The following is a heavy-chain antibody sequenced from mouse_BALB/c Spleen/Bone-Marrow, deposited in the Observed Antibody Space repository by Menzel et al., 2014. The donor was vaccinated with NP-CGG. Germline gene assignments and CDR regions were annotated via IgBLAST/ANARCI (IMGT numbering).Heavy chain of an antibody. D-gene: IGHD1-1*01. CDR1: GFDFSRYW. CDR2: INPDSRTI. Sequence: VQLKESGGGLVQPGGSLKLSCAASGFDFSRYWMSWVRQAPGKGLEWIGEINPDSRTINYSPSLKDKFIIPRDNAKNTLYLRLNKVRSEDTALYYCARPDYYGYLNYWGQGTTLTVSS. V-gene: IGHV4-1*02. J-gene: IGHJ2*01. CDR3: ARPDYYGYLNY.